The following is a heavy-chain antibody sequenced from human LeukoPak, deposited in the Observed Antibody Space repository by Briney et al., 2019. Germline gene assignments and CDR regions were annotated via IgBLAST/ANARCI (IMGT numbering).Heavy chain of an antibody. CDR3: AREVEMATQFDY. CDR2: ISTTGST. J-gene: IGHJ4*02. D-gene: IGHD5-24*01. V-gene: IGHV4-4*07. CDR1: GGSISTHY. Sequence: SETLSLTCTVSGGSISTHYRSWIRQPAGKGLEWFGRISTTGSTNYNPSLKSRVSMSIDTSKNQFSLMLSSVTAADTAVYYCAREVEMATQFDYWGQGTLVTVSS.